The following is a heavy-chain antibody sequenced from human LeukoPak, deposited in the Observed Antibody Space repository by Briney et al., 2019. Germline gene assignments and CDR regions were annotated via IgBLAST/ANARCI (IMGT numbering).Heavy chain of an antibody. CDR3: ASVAVQQLEMYFFDY. J-gene: IGHJ4*02. V-gene: IGHV1-2*02. CDR1: GYTFTGYY. CDR2: INPNSGGS. D-gene: IGHD6-13*01. Sequence: ASVTVSCKASGYTFTGYYMHWVRQAPGQGLEGMGWINPNSGGSNYEHKFQGRITMTRDKAISTVYMELSILRSDDPAAYYCASVAVQQLEMYFFDYWGQGTPVTVSS.